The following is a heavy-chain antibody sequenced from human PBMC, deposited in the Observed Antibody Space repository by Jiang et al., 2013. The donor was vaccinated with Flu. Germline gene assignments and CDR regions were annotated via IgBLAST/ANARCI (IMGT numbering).Heavy chain of an antibody. CDR1: GFNFRNYA. D-gene: IGHD6-13*01. Sequence: QLVESGGGVVQPGRSLRLSCAVSGFNFRNYAMHWVRQAPGKGPEWVAVISYDGSNTNYGDSVKGRFTISRDNSKNTLYLQMDSLRGEDTAVYYCAKSPLREQQLAVFDYWGQGTPVTVPA. CDR3: AKSPLREQQLAVFDY. CDR2: ISYDGSNT. V-gene: IGHV3-30-3*02. J-gene: IGHJ4*02.